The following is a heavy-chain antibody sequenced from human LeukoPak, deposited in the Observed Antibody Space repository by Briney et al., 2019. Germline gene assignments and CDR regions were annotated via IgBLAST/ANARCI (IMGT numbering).Heavy chain of an antibody. CDR2: IYYSGST. D-gene: IGHD6-13*01. J-gene: IGHJ4*02. V-gene: IGHV4-39*01. Sequence: SETLSLTCTVSGGSISSSSYYWGWLRQPPGKGLEWIGSIYYSGSTYYNPSLKSRVTISVDTSKNQFSLKLSSVTAADTAVYYCARHPQEYSAAAGVDYWGQGTLVTVSS. CDR3: ARHPQEYSAAAGVDY. CDR1: GGSISSSSYY.